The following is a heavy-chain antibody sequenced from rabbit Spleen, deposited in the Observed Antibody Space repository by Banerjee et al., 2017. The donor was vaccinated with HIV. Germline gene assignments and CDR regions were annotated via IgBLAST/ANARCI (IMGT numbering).Heavy chain of an antibody. D-gene: IGHD8-1*01. CDR3: ARDTGSSFSSYGMDL. CDR1: GFSFSSSYY. V-gene: IGHV1S40*01. Sequence: QSLEESGGDLVKPGASLTLTCTASGFSFSSSYYMCWVRQAPGKGLEWIACIYADGVGSTAYASWAKGRFTISKTSSTTVTLQMTSLTVADTATYFCARDTGSSFSSYGMDLWGPGTLVTVS. CDR2: IYADGVGST. J-gene: IGHJ6*01.